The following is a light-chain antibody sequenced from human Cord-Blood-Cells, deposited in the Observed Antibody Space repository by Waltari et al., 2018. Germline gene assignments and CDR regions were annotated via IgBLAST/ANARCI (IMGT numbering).Light chain of an antibody. J-gene: IGKJ4*01. CDR1: QGTRNY. Sequence: DIQMTQPPPSLSASGRDRVTIPCRASQGTRNYLAWYQQKPGKVPKLLIYAATTLHSGVPCRFGGSGSGTDFTRTISSLHAEDVATYYYRKYISASPTFVGVTKVEV. V-gene: IGKV1-27*01. CDR3: RKYISASPT. CDR2: AAT.